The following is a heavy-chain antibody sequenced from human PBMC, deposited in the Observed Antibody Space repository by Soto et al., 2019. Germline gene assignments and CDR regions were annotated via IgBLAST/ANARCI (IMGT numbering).Heavy chain of an antibody. J-gene: IGHJ4*02. CDR2: IYYSGST. CDR1: GGSISSYY. V-gene: IGHV4-59*01. Sequence: QVQLQESGPGLVKPSETLSLTCTVSGGSISSYYWSWIRQPPGKGLEWIGYIYYSGSTDYDPSLNSRVTISVDTSKNQFSLKLSSVTASDTAVYYCARRWGTYFDFWGQGTLVTVSS. CDR3: ARRWGTYFDF. D-gene: IGHD7-27*01.